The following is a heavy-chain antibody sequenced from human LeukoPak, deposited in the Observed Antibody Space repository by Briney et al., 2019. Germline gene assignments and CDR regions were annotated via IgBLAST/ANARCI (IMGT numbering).Heavy chain of an antibody. CDR2: IWYDGSNR. Sequence: GGSLRLSCAASGFTFSSSGMHWVRQAPGKGLEWVAVIWYDGSNRYYADPVKGRFTVSRDNSKDTLYLQMNSLRAEDTAVYYCARAKGVSTGYRPTDYWGQGTLVTVSS. CDR3: ARAKGVSTGYRPTDY. D-gene: IGHD3-22*01. V-gene: IGHV3-33*01. CDR1: GFTFSSSG. J-gene: IGHJ4*02.